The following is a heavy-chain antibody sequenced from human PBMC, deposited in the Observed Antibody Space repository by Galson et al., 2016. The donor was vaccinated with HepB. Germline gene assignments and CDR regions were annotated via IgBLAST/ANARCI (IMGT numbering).Heavy chain of an antibody. J-gene: IGHJ4*02. CDR3: AKHGDNWGSYFDY. V-gene: IGHV3-23*01. CDR1: GFTFRSYA. Sequence: SLRLSCAASGFTFRSYAMSWVRQGPGKGLECVSAISGSGGSTYYADSVKGRFTISRDNSKNTLFLQMDSLRVEETAVYYCAKHGDNWGSYFDYWGQETLVTVSS. D-gene: IGHD4-23*01. CDR2: ISGSGGST.